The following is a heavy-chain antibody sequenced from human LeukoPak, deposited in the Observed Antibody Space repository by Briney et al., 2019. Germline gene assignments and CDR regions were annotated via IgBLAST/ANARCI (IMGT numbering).Heavy chain of an antibody. CDR1: GDSISSGLYY. D-gene: IGHD1-26*01. J-gene: IGHJ6*03. CDR3: ARGRRGKYSPYFYYHMDV. V-gene: IGHV4-31*03. Sequence: SETLSLTCTVSGDSISSGLYYCNWIRQHPGEGLEWLGCTHYSGTTYYSSSLKSRLIISLDTSKNQLSLKLTSVTAADTAVYYCARGRRGKYSPYFYYHMDVWGTGTTVTISS. CDR2: THYSGTT.